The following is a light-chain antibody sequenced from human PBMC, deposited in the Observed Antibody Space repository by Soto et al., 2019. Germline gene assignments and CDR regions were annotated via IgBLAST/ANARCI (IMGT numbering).Light chain of an antibody. V-gene: IGLV1-40*01. CDR3: QSHDSSVNGHVV. CDR1: SSNIGAGYD. J-gene: IGLJ2*01. Sequence: QSVLTQPPSVSGAPGQRVTISCTGRSSNIGAGYDVHWYQQLPGTAPKLLIYGNNNRPSGFPDRFYGYKSVTSASLAITGLPAEDEAYYYCQSHDSSVNGHVVFGGGTKLTVL. CDR2: GNN.